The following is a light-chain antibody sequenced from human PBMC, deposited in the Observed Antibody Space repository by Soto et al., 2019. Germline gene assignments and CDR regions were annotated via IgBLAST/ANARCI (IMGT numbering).Light chain of an antibody. CDR1: SSDVGGYNY. CDR2: EVS. CDR3: SSYTSNNSPYV. J-gene: IGLJ1*01. V-gene: IGLV2-14*01. Sequence: QSVLTQPASVSGSPGQSVTISCTGTSSDVGGYNYVSWYQHHPGKAPKLMIHEVSDRPSGVSIRFSGSKSGNTASLTTSGLQAEDEATYYCSSYTSNNSPYVFGTGTKV.